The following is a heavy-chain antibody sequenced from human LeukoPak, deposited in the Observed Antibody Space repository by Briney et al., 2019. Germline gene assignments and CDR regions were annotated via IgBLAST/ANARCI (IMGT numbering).Heavy chain of an antibody. CDR3: ARFGSGSYYKAPFDY. D-gene: IGHD1-26*01. Sequence: GESLKISCKGSGYSFTSYCIGWVRQMPGKGLEWMGIIYPGDSDTRYSPSFQGQVTISADKSISTAYLQWSSLKASDTAMYYCARFGSGSYYKAPFDYWGQGTLVTVSS. V-gene: IGHV5-51*01. CDR2: IYPGDSDT. CDR1: GYSFTSYC. J-gene: IGHJ4*02.